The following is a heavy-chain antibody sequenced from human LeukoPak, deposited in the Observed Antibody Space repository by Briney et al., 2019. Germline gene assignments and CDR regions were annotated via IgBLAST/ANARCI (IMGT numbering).Heavy chain of an antibody. D-gene: IGHD4-17*01. Sequence: GESLQISCKGSGYSFTSYWIGWGRQLPGKGLEWLGIIYPDDSRTRYSPSFQGQVTMSVDKSISSAYLQWSSLKASDTAMYYCARPSYGASDYWGQGTLVTVSS. V-gene: IGHV5-51*01. CDR1: GYSFTSYW. CDR3: ARPSYGASDY. J-gene: IGHJ4*02. CDR2: IYPDDSRT.